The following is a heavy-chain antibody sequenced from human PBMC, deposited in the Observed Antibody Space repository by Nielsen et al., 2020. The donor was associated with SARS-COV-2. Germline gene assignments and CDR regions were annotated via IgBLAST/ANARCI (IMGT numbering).Heavy chain of an antibody. D-gene: IGHD2-15*01. V-gene: IGHV3-23*01. CDR2: VSGTEGQT. CDR1: GFTLRSYA. CDR3: ARDGGYCSGGGCYPDDY. Sequence: GESLKISCAASGFTLRSYAMSWVRQAPGKGLEWVSAVSGTEGQTYYADSVKGRFTISRDNSKNTVYLQMNSLRAEDTALYYCARDGGYCSGGGCYPDDYWGQGTLVTVSS. J-gene: IGHJ4*02.